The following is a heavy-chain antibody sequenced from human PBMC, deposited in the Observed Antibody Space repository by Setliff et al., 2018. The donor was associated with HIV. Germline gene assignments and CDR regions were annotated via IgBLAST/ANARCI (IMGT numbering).Heavy chain of an antibody. CDR3: ARSYYDFWNGLPRSFDV. V-gene: IGHV4-61*01. Sequence: SETLSLTCTVSGGSISSGSHYWSWLRQSPKNGLEWIGYVYYSGSTNYKPSFKSRVSISVDTSRNQFSLNLTSLTTADTAMYYCARSYYDFWNGLPRSFDVWGQGTMVTVSS. J-gene: IGHJ3*01. D-gene: IGHD3-3*01. CDR2: VYYSGST. CDR1: GGSISSGSHY.